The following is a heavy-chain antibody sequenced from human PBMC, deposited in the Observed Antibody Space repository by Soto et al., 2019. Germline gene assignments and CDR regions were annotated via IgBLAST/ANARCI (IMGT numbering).Heavy chain of an antibody. CDR2: ISGSGGST. CDR3: ATSPTPARVIVVVPPAVFAY. V-gene: IGHV3-23*01. D-gene: IGHD2-2*01. J-gene: IGHJ4*02. CDR1: GFTVSSYA. Sequence: GSLRLSCAASGFTVSSYAMSWVRQAPGKGLEWVSAISGSGGSTYYADSVKGRFTISRDNSKNTLYLQMTALRAEDPAVYYCATSPTPARVIVVVPPAVFAYWGQGPLVPVSS.